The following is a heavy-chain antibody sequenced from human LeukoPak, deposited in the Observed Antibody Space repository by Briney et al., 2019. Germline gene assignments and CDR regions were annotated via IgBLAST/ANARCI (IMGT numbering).Heavy chain of an antibody. J-gene: IGHJ4*02. CDR1: GFTFSSYS. V-gene: IGHV3-21*01. CDR2: ISSSSSYI. CDR3: ARDLWGSSAFDY. D-gene: IGHD6-19*01. Sequence: PGGSLRLSCAASGFTFSSYSMNWVRQAPGKGLEWVSSISSSSSYIYYVDSVKGRFTISRDNAKNSLYLQMNSLRAEDTAVYYCARDLWGSSAFDYWGQGTLVTVSS.